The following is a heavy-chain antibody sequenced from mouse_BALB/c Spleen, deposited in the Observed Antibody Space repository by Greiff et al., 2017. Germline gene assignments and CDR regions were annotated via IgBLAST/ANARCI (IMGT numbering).Heavy chain of an antibody. CDR1: GFSLTSYD. Sequence: QVQLKESGPGLVAPSQSLSITCTVSGFSLTSYDISWIRQPPGKGLEWLGVIWTGGGTNYNSAFMSRLSISKDNSKSQVFLKMNSLQTDDTAIYYCVRGVARAVRGYAMDYWGQGTSVTVSS. J-gene: IGHJ4*01. V-gene: IGHV2-9-2*01. D-gene: IGHD1-1*02. CDR3: VRGVARAVRGYAMDY. CDR2: IWTGGGT.